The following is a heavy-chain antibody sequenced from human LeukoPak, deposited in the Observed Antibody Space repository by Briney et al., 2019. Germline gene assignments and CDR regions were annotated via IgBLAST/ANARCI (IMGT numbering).Heavy chain of an antibody. CDR1: GFTFDDYA. V-gene: IGHV3-9*01. CDR2: ISWNSGRI. CDR3: AKDHYSSGWYRGPVDY. J-gene: IGHJ4*02. Sequence: PGGSLRLSCAASGFTFDDYAMHWVRHAPGKGLEWVSGISWNSGRIVYADSVKGRFTISRDNAKNTLHLQMNSLRAEDSALYYCAKDHYSSGWYRGPVDYWGQGTLVTVSS. D-gene: IGHD6-19*01.